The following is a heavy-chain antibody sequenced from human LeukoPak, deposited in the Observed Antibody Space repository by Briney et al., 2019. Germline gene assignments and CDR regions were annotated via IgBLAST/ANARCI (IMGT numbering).Heavy chain of an antibody. J-gene: IGHJ6*03. CDR2: IDGGGST. CDR3: ARRAPTVTYYYYYYMDI. D-gene: IGHD4-11*01. V-gene: IGHV3-53*01. CDR1: GFTVSSSY. Sequence: GGSLRLSCAASGFTVSSSYMTWVRQAPGKGLQWFSLIDGGGSTYYADSVKGRFTISRDTSKNTLYLHMNSLRAEDTAVYYCARRAPTVTYYYYYYMDIWGKGTTVTVSS.